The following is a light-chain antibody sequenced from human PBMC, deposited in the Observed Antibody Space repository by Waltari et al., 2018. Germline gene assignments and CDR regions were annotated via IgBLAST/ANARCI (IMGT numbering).Light chain of an antibody. Sequence: SSELTQPPSVSVSPGQTASITCSGDRLGNKFASWYQQTPGQSPLLVIYQDIKRPSGIPERFSGSISGNTATLTISETQAVDEADYYCQAGDSTSYVVFGGGTKLTVL. CDR2: QDI. V-gene: IGLV3-1*01. CDR3: QAGDSTSYVV. CDR1: RLGNKF. J-gene: IGLJ2*01.